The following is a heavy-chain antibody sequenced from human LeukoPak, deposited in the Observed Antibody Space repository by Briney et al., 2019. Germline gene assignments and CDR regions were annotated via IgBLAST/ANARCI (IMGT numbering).Heavy chain of an antibody. V-gene: IGHV3-53*04. CDR1: GFTVSSNY. Sequence: GGSLRLSCAASGFTVSSNYMSWVRQAPGKGLEWVSVIYSGGTTYYADSVKGRFTISRKNSKNTLYLQMNSLRADDPAVYYCAREGARLYGMHVGGQGTTVTVSS. CDR3: AREGARLYGMHV. J-gene: IGHJ6*02. CDR2: IYSGGTT.